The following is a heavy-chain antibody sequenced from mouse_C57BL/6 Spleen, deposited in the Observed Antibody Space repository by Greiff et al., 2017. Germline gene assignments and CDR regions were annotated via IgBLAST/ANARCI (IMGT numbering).Heavy chain of an antibody. CDR2: IYPGDGVT. D-gene: IGHD1-1*01. Sequence: VQLQQSGPELVKPGASVQISCKASGYAFSSSWLNWVKQRPGKGLEWIGRIYPGDGVTNYNGKFKGKATLTADKSSSTAYMQLSSLTSEDSAVYFCASPITTVVAMDAMDYWGQGTSVTVSS. V-gene: IGHV1-82*01. J-gene: IGHJ4*01. CDR1: GYAFSSSW. CDR3: ASPITTVVAMDAMDY.